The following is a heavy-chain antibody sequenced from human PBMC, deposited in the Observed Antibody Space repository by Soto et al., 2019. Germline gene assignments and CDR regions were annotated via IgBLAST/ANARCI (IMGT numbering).Heavy chain of an antibody. CDR1: GYTFTSYG. CDR2: ISAYNGNT. D-gene: IGHD3-10*01. J-gene: IGHJ4*02. CDR3: AGEGPPKAPGEY. Sequence: SVKVSCKASGYTFTSYGISWVRQAPGQGLEWMGWISAYNGNTNYAQKLQGRVTMTTDTSTSTAYMELRSLRSEETSVNSGAGEGPPKAPGEYGGKGTLDPVSP. V-gene: IGHV1-18*01.